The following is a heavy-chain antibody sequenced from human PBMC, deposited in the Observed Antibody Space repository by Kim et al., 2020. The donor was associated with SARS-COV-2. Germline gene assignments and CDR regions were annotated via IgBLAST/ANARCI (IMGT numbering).Heavy chain of an antibody. CDR3: ASFLTNNDFWSGDNWFDP. V-gene: IGHV4-39*01. CDR2: IYYSGST. D-gene: IGHD3-3*01. Sequence: SETLSLTCTVSGGSISSSSYYWGWIRQPPGKGLEWIGSIYYSGSTYYNPSLKSRVTISVDTSKNQFSLKLSSVTAADTAVYYCASFLTNNDFWSGDNWFDPWGQGTLVTVSS. J-gene: IGHJ5*02. CDR1: GGSISSSSYY.